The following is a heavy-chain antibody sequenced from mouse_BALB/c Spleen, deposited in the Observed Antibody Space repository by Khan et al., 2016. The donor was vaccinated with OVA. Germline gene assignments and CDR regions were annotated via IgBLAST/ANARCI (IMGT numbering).Heavy chain of an antibody. V-gene: IGHV1-63*02. D-gene: IGHD3-1*01. CDR2: IFPGGGYT. J-gene: IGHJ2*01. CDR1: GYTFTNYW. Sequence: VQLQQSGAELVRPGTSVKMSCKAAGYTFTNYWIGWVKQRPGHGLEWIGDIFPGGGYTNYDEKFKGMATLTTDTSSSPAYMQLSSLTSEDSAIYYWARRGAARATWDFFDYWGQGTTLTVSS. CDR3: ARRGAARATWDFFDY.